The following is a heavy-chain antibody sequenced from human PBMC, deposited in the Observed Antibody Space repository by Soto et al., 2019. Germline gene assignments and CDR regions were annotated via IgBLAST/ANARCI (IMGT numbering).Heavy chain of an antibody. V-gene: IGHV4-34*01. J-gene: IGHJ4*02. D-gene: IGHD3-22*01. Sequence: SETLSLTCAVYGGSFSGYYWSRIRQPPGKGLEWIGEINHSGSTNYNPSLKSRVTISVDTSKNQFSLKLSSVTAADTAVYYCARADQADAYYENNWGQGTLRTVSA. CDR1: GGSFSGYY. CDR3: ARADQADAYYENN. CDR2: INHSGST.